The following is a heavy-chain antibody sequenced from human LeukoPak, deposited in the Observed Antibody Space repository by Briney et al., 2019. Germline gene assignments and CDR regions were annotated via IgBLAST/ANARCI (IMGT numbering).Heavy chain of an antibody. V-gene: IGHV1-2*02. CDR3: ARVRYYYDSSGTPSYDY. CDR2: INPNSGGT. J-gene: IGHJ4*02. Sequence: ASVKVSCKASGYTFTDYYMHWVRQAPGQGLEWMGWINPNSGGTNYAQKFQGRVTVTRDTSISTAYMELSRLRSDDTAVYYCARVRYYYDSSGTPSYDYWGQGTLVTVSS. CDR1: GYTFTDYY. D-gene: IGHD3-22*01.